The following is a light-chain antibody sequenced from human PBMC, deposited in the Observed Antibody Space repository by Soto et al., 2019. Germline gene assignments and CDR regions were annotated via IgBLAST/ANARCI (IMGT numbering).Light chain of an antibody. V-gene: IGKV1-39*01. CDR2: AAS. J-gene: IGKJ4*01. CDR1: ESITTY. CDR3: QQSYSLPLI. Sequence: DIQMTQSPSSLSASVGDRLTITCRARESITTYLNWYQQKPGKAPKLLISAASTLQSGVPSRFRGSGSGTDFTLTISILQPEDSAIYFCQQSYSLPLIFVGGTKVEI.